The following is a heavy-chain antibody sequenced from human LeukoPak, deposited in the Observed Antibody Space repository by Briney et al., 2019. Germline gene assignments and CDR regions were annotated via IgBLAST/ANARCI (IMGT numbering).Heavy chain of an antibody. CDR2: IYTSGST. CDR1: GGSISSYY. V-gene: IGHV4-4*07. D-gene: IGHD3-3*01. Sequence: KPSETLSLTCTVSGGSISSYYWSWIRQPAGKGLEWIGRIYTSGSTNYNPSLKSRVTMSVDTSKNQFSLKLSSVTAADTAVYYCARDSHLWSGYLRDPWGQGTLVTVSS. J-gene: IGHJ5*02. CDR3: ARDSHLWSGYLRDP.